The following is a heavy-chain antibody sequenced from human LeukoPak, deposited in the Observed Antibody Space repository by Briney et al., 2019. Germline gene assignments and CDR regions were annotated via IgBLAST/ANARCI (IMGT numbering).Heavy chain of an antibody. Sequence: GGSLRLSCAVSGFTVSSNYMTWVRQAPGKGLEWVSIIYSGGSTYYADSVKGRFTISRDNSKNTLYLQMNSLRAEDTAVYYCARYSGSYGYFDYWGQGTLVTVSS. D-gene: IGHD1-26*01. V-gene: IGHV3-66*02. J-gene: IGHJ4*02. CDR1: GFTVSSNY. CDR2: IYSGGST. CDR3: ARYSGSYGYFDY.